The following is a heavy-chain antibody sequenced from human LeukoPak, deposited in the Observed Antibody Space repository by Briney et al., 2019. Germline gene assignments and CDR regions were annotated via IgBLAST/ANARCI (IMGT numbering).Heavy chain of an antibody. CDR2: ISSSSSYI. Sequence: PGGSLRLSCAASGFTFSSYSMNWVRQAPGKGLEWVSSISSSSSYIYYADSVKGRFTISRDNAKNSLYLQMNSLRAEDTAVYYCARDNRLGYCSGGSCFHAFDIWGQGTMVTVSS. CDR3: ARDNRLGYCSGGSCFHAFDI. J-gene: IGHJ3*02. D-gene: IGHD2-15*01. CDR1: GFTFSSYS. V-gene: IGHV3-21*01.